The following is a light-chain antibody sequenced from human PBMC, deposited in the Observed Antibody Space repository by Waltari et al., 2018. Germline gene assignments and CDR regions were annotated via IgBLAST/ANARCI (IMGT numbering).Light chain of an antibody. V-gene: IGKV2-28*01. CDR1: QSLLHSYGYNY. Sequence: DAVMTTSPLLLSVIPGESASIPSRLRQSLLHSYGYNYLDWYFQKPGQSRRLLIYMGSNRAPGFPDRVSGSGSGSDFTLKISRVEADDVGVYFCRQALQTPVTFGGGAKVEIK. J-gene: IGKJ4*01. CDR2: MGS. CDR3: RQALQTPVT.